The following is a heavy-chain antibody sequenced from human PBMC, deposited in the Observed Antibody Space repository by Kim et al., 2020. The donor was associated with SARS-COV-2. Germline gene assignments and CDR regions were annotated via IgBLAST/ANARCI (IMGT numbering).Heavy chain of an antibody. V-gene: IGHV3-66*01. CDR3: ARGARTDSSGWFYFDY. Sequence: DSVKGRFTFSRDSSKNTLHLQMNSLRAEDTAVYFCARGARTDSSGWFYFDYWGQGTLVTVSS. J-gene: IGHJ4*02. D-gene: IGHD6-19*01.